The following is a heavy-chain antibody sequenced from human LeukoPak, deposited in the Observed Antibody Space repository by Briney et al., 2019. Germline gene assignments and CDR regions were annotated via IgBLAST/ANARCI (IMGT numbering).Heavy chain of an antibody. Sequence: PSETLSLTCTVSGYSISSGFYWGCIRQPPGKGLEWIGSLYHSGSTYYTPSLKSRVTISVDTSKNQFSLRLNSVTAADTAVYYCARALARSRNWFDPWGQGTLVTVSS. CDR1: GYSISSGFY. V-gene: IGHV4-38-2*02. CDR3: ARALARSRNWFDP. CDR2: LYHSGST. J-gene: IGHJ5*02.